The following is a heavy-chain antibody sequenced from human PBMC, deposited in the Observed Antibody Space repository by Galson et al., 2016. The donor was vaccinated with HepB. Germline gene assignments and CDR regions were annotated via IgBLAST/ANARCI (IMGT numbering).Heavy chain of an antibody. CDR2: IYYSGRT. V-gene: IGHV4-59*01. D-gene: IGHD6-19*01. J-gene: IGHJ6*02. Sequence: ETLSLTCTVSGASISGYYLSWIRQPPGKGLEWTGYIYYSGRTNYNPSLKSRVTISVDTSKNQFSLKLSSVTAADTAVYSCARDDSGGWYGFHYGMDVWGQGTTGTVSS. CDR3: ARDDSGGWYGFHYGMDV. CDR1: GASISGYY.